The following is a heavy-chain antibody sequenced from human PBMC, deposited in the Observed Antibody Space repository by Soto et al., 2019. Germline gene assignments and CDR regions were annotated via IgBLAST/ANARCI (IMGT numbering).Heavy chain of an antibody. CDR1: GDSVASDITS. V-gene: IGHV6-1*01. CDR2: TYYRSKWFH. Sequence: SKTLSLTCANFGDSVASDITSWNWIRQSPSRGLEWLGRTYYRSKWFHDYAASVKSRITINPDTSKNQFSLELNSMTPEDTAVYYCARGNALDVWGQGTVVTVSS. D-gene: IGHD3-10*01. J-gene: IGHJ3*01. CDR3: ARGNALDV.